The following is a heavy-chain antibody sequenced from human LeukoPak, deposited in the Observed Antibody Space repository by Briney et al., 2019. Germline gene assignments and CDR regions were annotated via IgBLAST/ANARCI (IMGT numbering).Heavy chain of an antibody. CDR3: ARAGRSDAFDI. D-gene: IGHD3-10*01. J-gene: IGHJ3*02. Sequence: GASVKVSFKASGYTFTSYAMHWVRQAPGQRLEWMGWINAGNGNTKYSQKFQGRVTITRDTSASTAYMELSSLRSGDTAVYYCARAGRSDAFDIWGQGTMVTVSS. CDR2: INAGNGNT. V-gene: IGHV1-3*01. CDR1: GYTFTSYA.